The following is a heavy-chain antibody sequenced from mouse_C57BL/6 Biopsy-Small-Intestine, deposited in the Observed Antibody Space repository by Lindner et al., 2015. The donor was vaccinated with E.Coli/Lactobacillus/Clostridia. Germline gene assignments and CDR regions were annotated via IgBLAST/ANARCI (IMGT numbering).Heavy chain of an antibody. J-gene: IGHJ2*01. CDR3: AGRWLPYFDY. Sequence: VQLQESGPELVKPGASVKISCKASGHAFSSSWMNWVKQRPGKGLEWIGRIYPGDGDTNYNGKFKGKATLTADKSSSTAYMQLSSLTSEDSAVYYCAGRWLPYFDYWGQGTTLTVSS. V-gene: IGHV1-82*01. CDR1: GHAFSSSW. D-gene: IGHD2-3*01. CDR2: IYPGDGDT.